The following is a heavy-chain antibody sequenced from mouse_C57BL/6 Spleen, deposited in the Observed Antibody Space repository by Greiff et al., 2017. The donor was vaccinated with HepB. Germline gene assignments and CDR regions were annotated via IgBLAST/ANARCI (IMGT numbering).Heavy chain of an antibody. CDR1: GYTFTDYE. CDR2: IDPETVGT. V-gene: IGHV1-15*01. J-gene: IGHJ2*01. Sequence: VQLQQSGAELVRPGASVTLSCKASGYTFTDYEMHWVKQTPVHGLEWIGAIDPETVGTAYNQKFKGKAILTADKSSSTAYMELRSLTSEDSSVYYCTIYDGGYCDYWGQGTTLTVSS. CDR3: TIYDGGYCDY. D-gene: IGHD2-12*01.